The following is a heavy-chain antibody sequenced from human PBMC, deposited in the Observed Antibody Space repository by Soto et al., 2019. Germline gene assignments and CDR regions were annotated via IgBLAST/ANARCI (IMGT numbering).Heavy chain of an antibody. CDR1: GFTFSSYW. CDR3: VRTSLVVAAATREDY. D-gene: IGHD2-15*01. Sequence: GGSLRLSCAASGFTFSSYWMHWVRQAPGKGLVWVSRIDSDGSSTSYAGSVKGRFTISRDNAKNTLYLQMNSLRAEDTAVYYCVRTSLVVAAATREDYWGQGTLVTVSS. CDR2: IDSDGSST. V-gene: IGHV3-74*01. J-gene: IGHJ4*02.